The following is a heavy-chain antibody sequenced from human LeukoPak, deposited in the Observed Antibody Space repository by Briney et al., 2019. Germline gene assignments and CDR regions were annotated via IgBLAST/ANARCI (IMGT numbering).Heavy chain of an antibody. V-gene: IGHV3-30*03. Sequence: PGGSLRLSCAASGFTFSGYGMHWVRQAPGKGLEWVAVISYDGSNKYYADSVKGRFTISRDNSKNTLSLQVNSLRVEDTAVYHCATVRDYSNSPPDYWGQGTLVTVSS. D-gene: IGHD4-11*01. CDR3: ATVRDYSNSPPDY. CDR1: GFTFSGYG. J-gene: IGHJ4*02. CDR2: ISYDGSNK.